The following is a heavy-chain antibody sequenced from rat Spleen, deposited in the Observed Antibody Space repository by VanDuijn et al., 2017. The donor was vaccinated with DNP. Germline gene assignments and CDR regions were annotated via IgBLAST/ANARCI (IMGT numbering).Heavy chain of an antibody. Sequence: EVQLVESGGGLVQPGRSLKLSCAASGFTFSDYDMAWVRQAPTKGLEWVASISPSGGSTYYRDSVKGRFTISRDNAKSTLYLQMDSLRSEDTATYYCATLHPELWGQGVMVTVSS. CDR1: GFTFSDYD. J-gene: IGHJ2*01. CDR2: ISPSGGST. CDR3: ATLHPEL. V-gene: IGHV5-25*01. D-gene: IGHD3-1*01.